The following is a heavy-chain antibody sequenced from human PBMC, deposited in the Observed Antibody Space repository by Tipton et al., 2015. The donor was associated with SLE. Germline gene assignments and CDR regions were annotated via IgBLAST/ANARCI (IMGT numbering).Heavy chain of an antibody. CDR1: GGSISSGGYY. D-gene: IGHD1-26*01. CDR3: ARVHSGDYYFDY. CDR2: IYYSGST. Sequence: TLSLTCTVSGGSISSGGYYWSWIRQHPGKGLEWIGYIYYSGSTDCNPSLKSRVTISVDTSKNQFSLKLSSVTAADTAVYYCARVHSGDYYFDYWGQGTLVTVSS. V-gene: IGHV4-31*03. J-gene: IGHJ4*01.